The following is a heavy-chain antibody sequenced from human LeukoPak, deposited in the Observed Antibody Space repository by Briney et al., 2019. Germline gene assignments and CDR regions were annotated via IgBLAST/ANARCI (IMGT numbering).Heavy chain of an antibody. J-gene: IGHJ4*02. D-gene: IGHD4-17*01. CDR2: IYYSGST. CDR1: GGSISSYY. CDR3: ARSGTTYGDHFSDY. V-gene: IGHV4-59*01. Sequence: SETLSLTCTVSGGSISSYYWSWIRQPPGKGLEWIGYIYYSGSTNYNPSLKSRVTISVDTSKNQFSLKLTSVTAADTAVYYCARSGTTYGDHFSDYWGQGTLVTVSS.